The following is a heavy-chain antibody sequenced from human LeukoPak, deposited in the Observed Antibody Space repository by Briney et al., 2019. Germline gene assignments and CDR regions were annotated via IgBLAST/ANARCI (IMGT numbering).Heavy chain of an antibody. J-gene: IGHJ4*02. CDR2: TYNTGST. Sequence: GGSLRLSCAAFGLTVSDNHMSWVRQAPGKGLEWLSVTYNTGSTYYPDSVRGRFTISRDTSKNTIFLQMNIVRVEDTAVYYCAREPSSGNYNAYFDYWGQGTLVTVSS. CDR3: AREPSSGNYNAYFDY. V-gene: IGHV3-53*01. D-gene: IGHD1-26*01. CDR1: GLTVSDNH.